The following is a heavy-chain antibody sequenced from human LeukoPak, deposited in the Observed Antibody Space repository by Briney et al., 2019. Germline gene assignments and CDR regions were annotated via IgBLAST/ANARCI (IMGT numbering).Heavy chain of an antibody. CDR2: ISWNSGSI. Sequence: SLRLSCAASGFTFDDYAMHWVRQAPGKGLEWVSGISWNSGSIGYADSVKGRFTISRDNAKNSLYLQMNSLRAEDTALYYCAKAPFYGGNSLGAFDIWGQGTMVTVSS. CDR3: AKAPFYGGNSLGAFDI. V-gene: IGHV3-9*01. J-gene: IGHJ3*02. CDR1: GFTFDDYA. D-gene: IGHD4-23*01.